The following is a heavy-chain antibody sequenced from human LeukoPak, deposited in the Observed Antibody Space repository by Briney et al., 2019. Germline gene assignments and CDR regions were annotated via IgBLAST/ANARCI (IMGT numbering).Heavy chain of an antibody. D-gene: IGHD5-18*01. J-gene: IGHJ4*02. V-gene: IGHV3-53*01. Sequence: GGSLRLSCAASGFTVSSNYMSWVRQAPGKGLEWVSVTYSDGRIHSADSVKGRFTISRDDSKNTLSLQMNSLRAEDTAVYYSARESGYSYGLAGFFDYWGQGTLVTVSS. CDR2: TYSDGRI. CDR1: GFTVSSNY. CDR3: ARESGYSYGLAGFFDY.